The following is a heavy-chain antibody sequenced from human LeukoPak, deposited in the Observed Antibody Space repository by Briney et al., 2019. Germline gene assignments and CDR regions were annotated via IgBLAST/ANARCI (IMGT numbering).Heavy chain of an antibody. CDR3: ARDFLHLGG. V-gene: IGHV3-74*01. J-gene: IGHJ3*01. CDR2: IKTDGSNT. Sequence: GGSLRLSGAASGFTFSSYWMHWVRQAPGKGLVWVSRIKTDGSNTNYADSVKGRFTISRDNAKDTLYLQMSSLRAEDTAVYYCARDFLHLGGWGQGTMVTVSS. CDR1: GFTFSSYW. D-gene: IGHD3-16*01.